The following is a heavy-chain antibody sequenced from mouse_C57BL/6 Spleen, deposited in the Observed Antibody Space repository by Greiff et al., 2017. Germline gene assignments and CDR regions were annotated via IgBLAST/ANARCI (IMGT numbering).Heavy chain of an antibody. CDR3: ARRDYYGSSSFDY. D-gene: IGHD1-1*01. V-gene: IGHV8-12*01. Sequence: QVTLNVCGPGILQSSQTLSLTCSFSGFSLSTSGMGVSWIRQPSGKGLEWLAHIYWGDDKRYNPSLKSRLTISKDTSRNQVFLKITSVDTADTATYYGARRDYYGSSSFDYWGQGTTLTVSS. CDR1: GFSLSTSGMG. CDR2: IYWGDDK. J-gene: IGHJ2*01.